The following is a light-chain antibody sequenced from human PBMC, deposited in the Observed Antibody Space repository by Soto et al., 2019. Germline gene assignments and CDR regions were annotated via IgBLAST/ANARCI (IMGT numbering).Light chain of an antibody. CDR2: KAS. Sequence: DIQMTQSPSTLSASVGDRVTITCRASQSISSWLAWYQQKPGKAPKLLIYKASSLESGVPSRFSGGGSGAAFTLTISSLQPDDFATYYCQQYNSYPLTFGGGTKVDIK. V-gene: IGKV1-5*03. J-gene: IGKJ4*01. CDR1: QSISSW. CDR3: QQYNSYPLT.